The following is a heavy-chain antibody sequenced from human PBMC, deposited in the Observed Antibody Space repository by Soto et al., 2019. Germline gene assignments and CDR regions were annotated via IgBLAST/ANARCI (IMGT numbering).Heavy chain of an antibody. D-gene: IGHD6-25*01. V-gene: IGHV3-9*01. CDR3: AKDKGGTPYYVDS. CDR2: ISWNSDKV. J-gene: IGHJ4*02. Sequence: EVQLVESGGGLVQPGRSLRLSCEVSGFNLGNYAMHWVRQAPGKGLEWVAGISWNSDKVGYAGSVKGRFTISRDNANISVYLQMNRLTTEDTARYYCAKDKGGTPYYVDSRGQGILVTVSS. CDR1: GFNLGNYA.